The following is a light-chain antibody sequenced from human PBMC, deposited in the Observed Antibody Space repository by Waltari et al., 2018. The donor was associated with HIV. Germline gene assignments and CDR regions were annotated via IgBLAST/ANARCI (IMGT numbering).Light chain of an antibody. J-gene: IGKJ2*03. CDR1: QSLLYGSNNKNY. CDR3: RQYYLVPYS. Sequence: DVVMTQSPDSLTVSVGERATLNCKPSQSLLYGSNNKNYLAWYQQRPGHRPKLLIYWASTRQSVVPNRFSGSGAETGVSLAISNLRAEDVAVCYCRQYYLVPYSFGLGTKLEIK. CDR2: WAS. V-gene: IGKV4-1*01.